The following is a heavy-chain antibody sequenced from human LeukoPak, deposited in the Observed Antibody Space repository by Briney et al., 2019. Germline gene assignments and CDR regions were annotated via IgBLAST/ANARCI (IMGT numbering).Heavy chain of an antibody. Sequence: GGSLRLSCAASGFTFSSYSMNWVRQAPGKGLEWVSYIRSSSSTIYYADSVKGRFTTSRDNAKNSLYQQMNSLRAEDTAVYYCARDGSGRVPEMSAPDYWGQGTLVTVSS. CDR3: ARDGSGRVPEMSAPDY. V-gene: IGHV3-48*01. CDR2: IRSSSSTI. J-gene: IGHJ4*02. D-gene: IGHD3-10*01. CDR1: GFTFSSYS.